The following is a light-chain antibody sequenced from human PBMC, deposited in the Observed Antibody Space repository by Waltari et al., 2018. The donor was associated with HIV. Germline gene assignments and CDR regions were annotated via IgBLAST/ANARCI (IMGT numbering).Light chain of an antibody. CDR2: EVR. V-gene: IGLV2-14*01. Sequence: QSALTQPASVSGSPGQSITISCTGTRSDVGAYNYVSWYQQHPGKAPHLMLYEVRNRPSWVPIRFSGAKSGNTASLTISGLQAEDEADYYCSSYTSSSTPVVFGGGTKLTVL. J-gene: IGLJ2*01. CDR3: SSYTSSSTPVV. CDR1: RSDVGAYNY.